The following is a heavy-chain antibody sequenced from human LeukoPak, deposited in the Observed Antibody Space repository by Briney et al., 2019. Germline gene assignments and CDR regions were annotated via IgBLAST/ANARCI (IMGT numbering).Heavy chain of an antibody. V-gene: IGHV7-4-1*02. CDR2: INTNTGNP. Sequence: ASVKVSCKASGYTFTSYAMNWVRQAPGQGLEWMGWINTNTGNPTYAQGFTGRFVFSLDTSVSTAYLQISSLKAEDTAVYYCARSGSDGGYPAYYYYYMDVWGKGTTVTVSS. D-gene: IGHD5-12*01. CDR1: GYTFTSYA. J-gene: IGHJ6*03. CDR3: ARSGSDGGYPAYYYYYMDV.